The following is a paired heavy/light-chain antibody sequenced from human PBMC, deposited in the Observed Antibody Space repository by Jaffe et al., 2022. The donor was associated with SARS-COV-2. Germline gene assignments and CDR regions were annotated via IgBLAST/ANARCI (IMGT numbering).Heavy chain of an antibody. Sequence: EGQLVESGGDLVQPGGSLRLSCVASEFTFSKYSMHWVRQAPGKGLEWVSYIVGGSGSDIYYADSVKGRFTISRDNAKNSVYVQMNSLRAEDTAVYYCARGNHDSGSHRMDVWGKGTTVTVSS. CDR3: ARGNHDSGSHRMDV. D-gene: IGHD3-10*01. V-gene: IGHV3-48*04. CDR1: EFTFSKYS. J-gene: IGHJ6*04. CDR2: IVGGSGSDI.
Light chain of an antibody. CDR3: QHYGTSPPYT. CDR2: ATS. Sequence: EIVLTQSPGTLSLSPGERATLSCRASQTISNIYFAWYQQKPGRAPRLLIYATSNRATGIPDRFSGSGSGTDFTLTISRLESEDFAVYYCQHYGTSPPYTFGQGTKLEIK. J-gene: IGKJ2*01. CDR1: QTISNIY. V-gene: IGKV3-20*01.